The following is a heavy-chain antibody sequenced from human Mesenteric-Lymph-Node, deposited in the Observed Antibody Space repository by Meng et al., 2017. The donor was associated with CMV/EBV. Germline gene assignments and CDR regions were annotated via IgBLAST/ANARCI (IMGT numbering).Heavy chain of an antibody. J-gene: IGHJ4*02. CDR2: IKSKADGGTA. D-gene: IGHD5-24*01. V-gene: IGHV3-15*01. CDR3: TTDGDGYNYSGFDY. Sequence: GLTFINAWMSWVRRAPGKGLEWVGRIKSKADGGTADYAAPVKGRFTISRDDSKNTLYLQVNSLKTEDTAVYYCTTDGDGYNYSGFDYWGQGTLVTVSS. CDR1: GLTFINAW.